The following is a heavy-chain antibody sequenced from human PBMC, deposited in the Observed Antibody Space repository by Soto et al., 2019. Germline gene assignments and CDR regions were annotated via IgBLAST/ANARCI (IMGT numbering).Heavy chain of an antibody. CDR2: IIPIFGTA. CDR3: SRGGGRYLNKWFEA. CDR1: GYTFTSFY. J-gene: IGHJ5*02. V-gene: IGHV1-69*01. D-gene: IGHD1-26*01. Sequence: SLQVSCTSSGYTFTSFYMHWVRQAPGQGLEWMGGIIPIFGTANYAQKFQGRVTITVDESTSTAYMELSSLRSDDTAVYYWSRGGGRYLNKWFEAWGQ.